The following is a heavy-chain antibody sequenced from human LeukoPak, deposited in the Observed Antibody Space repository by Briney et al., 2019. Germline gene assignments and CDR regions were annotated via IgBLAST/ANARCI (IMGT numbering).Heavy chain of an antibody. CDR2: ISAYNGNT. CDR1: GYTFTSYG. D-gene: IGHD2-15*01. CDR3: ARDKASVVVVAAGWFDP. V-gene: IGHV1-18*04. Sequence: ASVKVSCKASGYTFTSYGISWVRQAPGQGLEWMGWISAYNGNTNYAQKLQGRVTITTDTSTSTAYMELRSLRSDDTAVYYCARDKASVVVVAAGWFDPWGRGTLVTVSS. J-gene: IGHJ5*02.